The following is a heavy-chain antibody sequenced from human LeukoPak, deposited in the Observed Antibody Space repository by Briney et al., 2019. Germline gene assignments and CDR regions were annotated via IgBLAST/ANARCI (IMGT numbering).Heavy chain of an antibody. J-gene: IGHJ4*02. V-gene: IGHV3-23*01. Sequence: GGSLRLSCAASGFTFSSYAMSWVRQAPGKGLDWVSSISGIGGSTYYADSVKGRFTISRDSSKNTLYLQMNSLRAEDTAVYYCAKGVGTNKGGYYFDYWGQGTPVTVSS. CDR2: ISGIGGST. D-gene: IGHD1-26*01. CDR3: AKGVGTNKGGYYFDY. CDR1: GFTFSSYA.